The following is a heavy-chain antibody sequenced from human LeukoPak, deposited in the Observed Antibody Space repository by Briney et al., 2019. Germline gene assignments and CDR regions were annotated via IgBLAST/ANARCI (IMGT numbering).Heavy chain of an antibody. CDR1: GGSISSITYY. CDR3: ASGPYYYDSSGYYYYYYYMDV. CDR2: MYYRGNT. Sequence: SETLSLTCTVSGGSISSITYYWGWIRQPPRKGLEWVGHMYYRGNTFYSPSLKSRVTISVDTSKNQFSLELRSVTAADTAVYYCASGPYYYDSSGYYYYYYYMDVWGKGTTVTVSS. J-gene: IGHJ6*03. D-gene: IGHD3-22*01. V-gene: IGHV4-39*07.